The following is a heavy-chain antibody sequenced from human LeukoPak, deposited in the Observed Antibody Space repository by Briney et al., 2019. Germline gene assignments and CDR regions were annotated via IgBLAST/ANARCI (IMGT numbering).Heavy chain of an antibody. CDR2: IYHSGRT. Sequence: SETLSLTCTVSGYSISSGYYWGWIRQPPGKGLEWIGSIYHSGRTFYNPSLKSRVTISVDTSKNQFSLKLSSVTAADTAVYYCARQGTTTDYYYYYMDVWGKGTTVTISS. CDR1: GYSISSGYY. J-gene: IGHJ6*03. D-gene: IGHD4-17*01. V-gene: IGHV4-38-2*02. CDR3: ARQGTTTDYYYYYMDV.